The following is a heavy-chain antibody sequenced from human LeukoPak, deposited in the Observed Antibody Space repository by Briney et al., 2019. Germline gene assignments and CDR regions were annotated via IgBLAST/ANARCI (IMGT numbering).Heavy chain of an antibody. Sequence: GGSLRLSCAASGFTFSSYSMNWVRQAPGKGLEWVSVIYSGGDTYYADSVKGRFTISRDNSKNTLYLQMNSLRAEDTAVYYCARYGQQLFYFDHWGQGTLVTVSS. D-gene: IGHD6-13*01. J-gene: IGHJ4*02. CDR3: ARYGQQLFYFDH. CDR2: IYSGGDT. V-gene: IGHV3-53*01. CDR1: GFTFSSYS.